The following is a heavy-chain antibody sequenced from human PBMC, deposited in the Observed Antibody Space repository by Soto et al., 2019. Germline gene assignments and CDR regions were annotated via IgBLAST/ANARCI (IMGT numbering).Heavy chain of an antibody. CDR1: GFTFSSYA. D-gene: IGHD1-26*01. J-gene: IGHJ6*02. CDR3: AREEHHAVYYYYYGMDV. CDR2: ISYDGSNK. V-gene: IGHV3-30-3*01. Sequence: GGSLRLSCAASGFTFSSYAMHWVRQAPGKGLEWVAVISYDGSNKYYADSVKGRFTISRDNSKNTLYLQMNSLRAEDTAVYYCAREEHHAVYYYYYGMDVWGQGTTVTVSS.